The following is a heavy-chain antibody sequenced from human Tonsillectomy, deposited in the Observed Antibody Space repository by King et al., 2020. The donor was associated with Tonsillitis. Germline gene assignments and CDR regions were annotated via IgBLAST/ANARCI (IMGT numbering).Heavy chain of an antibody. CDR1: GGSFSGYY. J-gene: IGHJ5*02. CDR2: INHSGST. V-gene: IGHV4-34*01. D-gene: IGHD6-13*01. Sequence: VQLQQWGAGLLKPSETLSLTCAVYGGSFSGYYWSWIRQPPGKGLEWIGEINHSGSTNYNPSLKSRVTVSVDTSKNQFSLKLSSVTAADTAVYYCARGGWAAAGTRWFDPWGQETLVTVSS. CDR3: ARGGWAAAGTRWFDP.